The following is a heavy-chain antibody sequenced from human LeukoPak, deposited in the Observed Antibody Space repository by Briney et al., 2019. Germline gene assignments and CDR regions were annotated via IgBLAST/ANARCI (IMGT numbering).Heavy chain of an antibody. Sequence: GGSLRLSCAASGFTFSSYAMSWVRQAPGKGLQWVSGISGRDDTTYYTDSPEGSTYYTNSAEGRFTISRDNSKNTVYLQIDSLGVEDTAVYYCAKCTSATGVCLNFDSWGQGILVTVSS. CDR2: ISGRDDTTYYTDSPEGST. J-gene: IGHJ4*02. D-gene: IGHD2-21*02. V-gene: IGHV3-23*01. CDR1: GFTFSSYA. CDR3: AKCTSATGVCLNFDS.